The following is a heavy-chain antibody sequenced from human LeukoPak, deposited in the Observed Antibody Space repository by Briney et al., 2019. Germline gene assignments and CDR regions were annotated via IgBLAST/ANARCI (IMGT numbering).Heavy chain of an antibody. D-gene: IGHD3-22*01. CDR1: SDSFSNYG. Sequence: ASVKVSRKASSDSFSNYGFAWVRQAPGQGLEWMGWTSADSAKTYCAQNFQDRVTMTTDTSTRTGYMELRSLRSDDTAVYYCARGPGTRIVVSNEYFHHWGQGTLVTVSS. CDR2: TSADSAKT. V-gene: IGHV1-18*01. J-gene: IGHJ1*01. CDR3: ARGPGTRIVVSNEYFHH.